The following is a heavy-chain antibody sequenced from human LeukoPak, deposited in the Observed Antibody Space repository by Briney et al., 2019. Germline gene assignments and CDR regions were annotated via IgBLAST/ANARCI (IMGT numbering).Heavy chain of an antibody. CDR3: ARGGSTADFDY. J-gene: IGHJ4*02. D-gene: IGHD3-16*01. CDR2: IYYSGST. Sequence: PSETLSLTCTVSGGSISSYYWSWIRQPPGKGLEWIGYIYYSGSTNYNPSLKSRVTISVDTSKNQFSLNLSSVTAADTAVYYCARGGSTADFDYWGQGTLVTVSS. CDR1: GGSISSYY. V-gene: IGHV4-59*01.